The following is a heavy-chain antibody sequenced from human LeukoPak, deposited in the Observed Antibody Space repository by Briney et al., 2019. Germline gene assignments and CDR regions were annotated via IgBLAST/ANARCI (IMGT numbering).Heavy chain of an antibody. J-gene: IGHJ4*02. V-gene: IGHV3-7*02. D-gene: IGHD5-24*01. CDR1: GFTFWDYW. CDR2: INEDGSEK. CDR3: ATYKNQPHAQFFDF. Sequence: GGALRLSCAASGFTFWDYWVKWGRPAPGKGRGWGGHINEDGSEKNYVDSVKGRFTTSRDNARNSLSLQMNNLRSEDTAVYYCATYKNQPHAQFFDFWGQGALVTVSA.